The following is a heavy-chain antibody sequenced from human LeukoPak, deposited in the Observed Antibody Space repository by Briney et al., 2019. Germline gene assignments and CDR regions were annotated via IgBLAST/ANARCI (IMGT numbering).Heavy chain of an antibody. D-gene: IGHD6-13*01. Sequence: PGRSLRLSCAASGVTFRSDTLNWVRQAPGKGLEWVSSISSGSTYIYNADSVKGRFTISRDNSKNTLFLQMSSLRAEDTAVYYCAKEPIVAVNGPVWGIGTTVTISS. J-gene: IGHJ6*04. CDR3: AKEPIVAVNGPV. CDR2: ISSGSTYI. CDR1: GVTFRSDT. V-gene: IGHV3-21*04.